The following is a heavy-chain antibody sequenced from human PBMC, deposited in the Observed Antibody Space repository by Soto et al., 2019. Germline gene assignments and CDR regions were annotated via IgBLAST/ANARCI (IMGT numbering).Heavy chain of an antibody. CDR1: GGSINNHH. J-gene: IGHJ4*01. CDR2: IFYSGDT. Sequence: SETLSRTCTVSGGSINNHHWIWIRQPPGKGLEWIGYIFYSGDTNYSPSLKSRVTISVDTSKNQFSLKLSSVTAADPAVYYCATLSKHTSGWSTLDYWGRGTLVTVSS. V-gene: IGHV4-59*11. CDR3: ATLSKHTSGWSTLDY. D-gene: IGHD6-19*01.